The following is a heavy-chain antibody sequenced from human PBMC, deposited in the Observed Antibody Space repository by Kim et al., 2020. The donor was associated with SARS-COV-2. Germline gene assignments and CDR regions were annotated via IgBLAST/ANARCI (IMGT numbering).Heavy chain of an antibody. J-gene: IGHJ4*02. V-gene: IGHV4-39*07. CDR1: GGSISSSSYY. CDR3: ARVCRDGYNPVDY. D-gene: IGHD5-12*01. CDR2: IYYSGST. Sequence: SETLSLTCTVSGGSISSSSYYWGWIRQPPGKGLEWIGSIYYSGSTYYNPSLKSRVTISVDTSKNQFSLKLSSVTAADTAVYYCARVCRDGYNPVDYWGQGTLVTVSS.